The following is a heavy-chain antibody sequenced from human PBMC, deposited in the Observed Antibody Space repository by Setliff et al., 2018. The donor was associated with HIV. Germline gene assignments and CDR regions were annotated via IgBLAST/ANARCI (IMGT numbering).Heavy chain of an antibody. D-gene: IGHD1-26*01. CDR3: ARGRGWEVGTTSDFDY. V-gene: IGHV3-7*03. Sequence: GGSLRLSCAASGFTFSSYWMSWVRQAPGKGLEWVANIKQDGSEKYYVDSVKGRFTISRDNAKNSLYLQMNTLRPEDTAVYYCARGRGWEVGTTSDFDYWGQGTLVTVSS. J-gene: IGHJ4*02. CDR1: GFTFSSYW. CDR2: IKQDGSEK.